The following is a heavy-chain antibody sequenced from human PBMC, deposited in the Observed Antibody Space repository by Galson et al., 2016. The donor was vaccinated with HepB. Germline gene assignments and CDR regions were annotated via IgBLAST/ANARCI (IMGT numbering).Heavy chain of an antibody. CDR2: ISHSGST. V-gene: IGHV4-34*01. J-gene: IGHJ4*02. D-gene: IGHD2-15*01. Sequence: SETLSLTCAVYDGSFSDSYWNWIRQPPGKGLEWIGEISHSGSTNYSPSLKSRVTISVDTSKNQFSLKLSSVTAADTAVYYCAIRLHDRDGYYENWGLGTLVTVSS. CDR3: AIRLHDRDGYYEN. CDR1: DGSFSDSY.